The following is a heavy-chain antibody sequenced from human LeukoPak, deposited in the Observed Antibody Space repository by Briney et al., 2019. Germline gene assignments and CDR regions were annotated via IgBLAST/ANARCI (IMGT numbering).Heavy chain of an antibody. J-gene: IGHJ2*01. CDR1: GGSITTSSYY. Sequence: SETLSLTCTVSGGSITTSSYYWGWVRQPPGKGLEWIGIIYYSGSTYYNPSLKGRVTISVDTSKNQFSLKLSSVTAADTAVYYCARAFRARYFDLWGRGTLVTLSS. CDR3: ARAFRARYFDL. CDR2: IYYSGST. V-gene: IGHV4-39*01. D-gene: IGHD2/OR15-2a*01.